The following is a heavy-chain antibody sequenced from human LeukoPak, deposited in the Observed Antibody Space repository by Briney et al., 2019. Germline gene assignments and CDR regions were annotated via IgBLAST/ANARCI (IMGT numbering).Heavy chain of an antibody. CDR3: ARGASAEYFYMDV. CDR1: GDTFSSYA. CDR2: IIPIFGTA. J-gene: IGHJ6*03. Sequence: SVKVSCKASGDTFSSYALSWVRQAPGQGLEWMGGIIPIFGTAHSAQKFQGRLTITADESTSTAYMELSSLRSEDTALYYCARGASAEYFYMDVWGKGTTVTVSS. V-gene: IGHV1-69*13.